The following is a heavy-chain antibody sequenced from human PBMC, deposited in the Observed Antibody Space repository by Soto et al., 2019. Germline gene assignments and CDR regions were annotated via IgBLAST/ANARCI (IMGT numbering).Heavy chain of an antibody. V-gene: IGHV3-21*01. Sequence: GCLRLSCSASGFTFSSYSMNWVRQAPGKWLEWVSSISSSIIYIYYADSVKCLFTISRDNAKNSLYLQINSLRAEDTAVYYCATTTVGDAFGIWGKGTMVPVSS. CDR2: ISSSIIYI. CDR3: ATTTVGDAFGI. J-gene: IGHJ3*02. D-gene: IGHD4-17*01. CDR1: GFTFSSYS.